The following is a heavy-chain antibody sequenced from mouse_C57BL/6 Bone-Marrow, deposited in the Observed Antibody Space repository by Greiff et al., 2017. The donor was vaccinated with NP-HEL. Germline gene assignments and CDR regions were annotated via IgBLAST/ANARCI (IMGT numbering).Heavy chain of an antibody. V-gene: IGHV1-55*01. CDR1: GYTFTSYW. J-gene: IGHJ3*01. CDR3: AREGSWVPWFAY. CDR2: IYPGSGST. Sequence: QVQLQQPGAELVKPGASVKMSCKASGYTFTSYWITWVKQGPGQGLEWIGDIYPGSGSTNYNEKFKSKATLTVDTSSSTAYMQLSSLTSEDSAVYYCAREGSWVPWFAYWGQGTLVTVSA. D-gene: IGHD4-1*01.